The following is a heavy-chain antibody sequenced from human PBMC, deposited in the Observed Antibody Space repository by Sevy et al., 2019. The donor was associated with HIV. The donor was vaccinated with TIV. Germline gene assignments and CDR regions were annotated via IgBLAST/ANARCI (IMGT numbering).Heavy chain of an antibody. CDR3: AKDQGGYNYAPGY. CDR1: GLTFSTYG. V-gene: IGHV3-30*18. Sequence: CLRLSCAASGLTFSTYGMHWVRQAPGKGLEWVAVISYDGNIQYYADSVKGRFTVSRHNSKNTLYLQMNSLRAEDSAVYYRAKDQGGYNYAPGYWGQGTLVSVSS. J-gene: IGHJ4*02. D-gene: IGHD5-18*01. CDR2: ISYDGNIQ.